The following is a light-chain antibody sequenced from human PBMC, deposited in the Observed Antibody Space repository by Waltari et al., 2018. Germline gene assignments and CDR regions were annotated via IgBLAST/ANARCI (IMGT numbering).Light chain of an antibody. CDR2: RHN. CDR1: SSNIGSNY. Sequence: QSVVTQPPSASGTPGQRVTISCSGSSSNIGSNYVYWFQQLPGTAPKLLIYRHNQRPSGVPDRFSGSNSGTAASLAISGLRSEDEADYYCAAWDDSLSGPVFGGGTKLTVL. J-gene: IGLJ2*01. V-gene: IGLV1-47*01. CDR3: AAWDDSLSGPV.